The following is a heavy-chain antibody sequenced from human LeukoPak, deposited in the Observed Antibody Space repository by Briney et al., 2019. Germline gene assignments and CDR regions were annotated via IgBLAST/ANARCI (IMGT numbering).Heavy chain of an antibody. Sequence: GASVKVSCKASGYTLTDYYMHWVRQAPGQGLEWMGWINPNSGGTNYAQKFQGRVTMTRDTSISTAYMELSRLRSDDTAVYYCARDRGLDIAAAGKFRHYYYYMDVWGKGTTVTVSS. V-gene: IGHV1-2*02. J-gene: IGHJ6*03. CDR2: INPNSGGT. D-gene: IGHD6-13*01. CDR3: ARDRGLDIAAAGKFRHYYYYMDV. CDR1: GYTLTDYY.